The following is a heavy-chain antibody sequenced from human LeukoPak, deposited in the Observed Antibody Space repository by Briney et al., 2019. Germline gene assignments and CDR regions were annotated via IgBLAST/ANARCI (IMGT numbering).Heavy chain of an antibody. V-gene: IGHV4-39*01. CDR1: GGSISSSSYY. CDR2: IYYSGST. D-gene: IGHD3-10*01. J-gene: IGHJ4*02. CDR3: ARYVVYGSGKYYFDY. Sequence: SETLSLTCTVSGGSISSSSYYWGWIRQPPGKGLEWIGSIYYSGSTYYNPSLQSRVTISVDTSKNQFSLKLSSVTAADTAVYYCARYVVYGSGKYYFDYWGQGTLVTVSS.